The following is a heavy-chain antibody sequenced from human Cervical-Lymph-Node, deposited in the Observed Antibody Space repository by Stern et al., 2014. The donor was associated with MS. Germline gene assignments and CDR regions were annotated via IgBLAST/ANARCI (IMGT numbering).Heavy chain of an antibody. CDR2: IYPGDSVT. V-gene: IGHV5-51*03. Sequence: EVQLEESGPVVKKPGESLKISCKDSGYSFSSYWIAWVRQMPGKGLEWVGTIYPGDSVTRYSPSFQGQVTISADKSIATAYLQWSSLKASDTAMYYCATHDAPPYYFYGVDVWGRGTTVTVSS. CDR1: GYSFSSYW. D-gene: IGHD2-2*01. J-gene: IGHJ6*02. CDR3: ATHDAPPYYFYGVDV.